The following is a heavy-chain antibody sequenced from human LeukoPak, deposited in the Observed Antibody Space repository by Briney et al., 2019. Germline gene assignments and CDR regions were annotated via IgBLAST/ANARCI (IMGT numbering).Heavy chain of an antibody. Sequence: SEALSLTCTVSGGSIRSYYWSWIRQPPGKGLEWIGYIHYSGSTNYNPSLKSRVIISVDTSKNQFSLKLSSVTAADTAVYYCARTGSTVTMLYPFDHWGQGTLVTVSS. CDR2: IHYSGST. V-gene: IGHV4-59*01. D-gene: IGHD4-17*01. CDR1: GGSIRSYY. CDR3: ARTGSTVTMLYPFDH. J-gene: IGHJ4*02.